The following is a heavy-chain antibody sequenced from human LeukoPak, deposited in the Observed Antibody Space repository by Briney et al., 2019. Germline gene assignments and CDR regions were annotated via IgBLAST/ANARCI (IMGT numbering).Heavy chain of an antibody. Sequence: GRSLRLSCAASGFTFDDYAMHWVRQAPGKGLEWVSGISWNSGSIGYADSVKGRFTISRDNAKNSLYLQMSSLRAEDTALYYCAKDMGGSYYFNVFDIWGQGTMVTVSS. CDR2: ISWNSGSI. CDR1: GFTFDDYA. D-gene: IGHD1-26*01. CDR3: AKDMGGSYYFNVFDI. J-gene: IGHJ3*02. V-gene: IGHV3-9*01.